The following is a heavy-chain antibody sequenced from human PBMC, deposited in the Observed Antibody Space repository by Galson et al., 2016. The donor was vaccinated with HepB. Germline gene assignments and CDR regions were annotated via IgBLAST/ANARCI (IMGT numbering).Heavy chain of an antibody. D-gene: IGHD3-3*01. J-gene: IGHJ4*02. CDR2: ISGTGGTT. CDR3: AKGDDFWSGYYGGL. V-gene: IGHV3-23*01. CDR1: GFTFSNYA. Sequence: SLRLSCAASGFTFSNYALSWVRQAPGKGPEWVSGISGTGGTTYYADSVKGRFTISRDNSKNTLYLRMNSLRAEDTAVYYCAKGDDFWSGYYGGLWGQGTLVTVSS.